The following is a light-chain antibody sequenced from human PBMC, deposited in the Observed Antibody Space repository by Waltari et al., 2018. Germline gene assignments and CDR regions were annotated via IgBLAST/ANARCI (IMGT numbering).Light chain of an antibody. Sequence: DIVMTQSPDSLAVSLGERATINCKSSQSVLYSSNNKNYLGWYQRKPGQPPKLLIYWASTRESGVPDRFSGSGSGTDFTLTISSLQAEDVAVYYCQQYYSILRTFGQGTRLEIK. CDR1: QSVLYSSNNKNY. CDR3: QQYYSILRT. V-gene: IGKV4-1*01. J-gene: IGKJ5*01. CDR2: WAS.